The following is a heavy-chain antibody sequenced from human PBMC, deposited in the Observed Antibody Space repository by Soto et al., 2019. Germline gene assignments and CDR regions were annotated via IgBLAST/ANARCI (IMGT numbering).Heavy chain of an antibody. J-gene: IGHJ3*02. CDR2: IIPILGIA. Sequence: QVQLVQSGAEVKKPASSVKVSCKASGGTFSSYTISWVRQVPARGLEWTGRIIPILGIASYAQKFQGRVTITADKSKSTAYMELSSLRSEDTAVYYCATRRYNWNDWGHDAFDIWGQGTMVTVSS. V-gene: IGHV1-69*02. CDR3: ATRRYNWNDWGHDAFDI. CDR1: GGTFSSYT. D-gene: IGHD1-1*01.